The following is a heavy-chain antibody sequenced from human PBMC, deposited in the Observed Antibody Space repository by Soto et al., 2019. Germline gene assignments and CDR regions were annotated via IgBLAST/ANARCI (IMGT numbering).Heavy chain of an antibody. CDR2: VSPYNGGK. J-gene: IGHJ5*02. V-gene: IGHV1-18*01. Sequence: ASVKVSCKTSGYDFNSYGITWVREAPGQGLEWMGWVSPYNGGKKYPQQLEGRLIMTTDTSTSTAYLELRSLTSDDTAVYYCARDTPHETRNEWFDPWGQGTLVTGSS. D-gene: IGHD1-1*01. CDR3: ARDTPHETRNEWFDP. CDR1: GYDFNSYG.